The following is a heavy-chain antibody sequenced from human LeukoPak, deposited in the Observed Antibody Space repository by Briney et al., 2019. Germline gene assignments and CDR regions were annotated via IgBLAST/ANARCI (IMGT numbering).Heavy chain of an antibody. CDR1: GFTFSSYS. D-gene: IGHD3-22*01. Sequence: PGGSLRLSCAASGFTFSSYSMNWVRQAPGKGLEWVSSISSSSSYIYYADSVKGRFTISRDNAKNSLYLQMNSLRAEDTAVYYCARSPARITMIVVGWGGYYFDYWGQGTLVTVSS. CDR3: ARSPARITMIVVGWGGYYFDY. V-gene: IGHV3-21*01. J-gene: IGHJ4*02. CDR2: ISSSSSYI.